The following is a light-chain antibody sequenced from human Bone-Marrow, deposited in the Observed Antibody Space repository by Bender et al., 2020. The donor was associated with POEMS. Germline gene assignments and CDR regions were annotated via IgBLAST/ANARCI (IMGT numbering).Light chain of an antibody. CDR3: SSYAASNKLL. V-gene: IGLV3-21*02. Sequence: SYVLTQPPSVSVAPGQTATITCGGNSIGIKSVHWYHQKPGQAPVLVVYDDSDRPSGIPERFSGSKSGNTASLTISGLQAEDEADYYCSSYAASNKLLFGGGTKLTVL. J-gene: IGLJ2*01. CDR2: DDS. CDR1: SIGIKS.